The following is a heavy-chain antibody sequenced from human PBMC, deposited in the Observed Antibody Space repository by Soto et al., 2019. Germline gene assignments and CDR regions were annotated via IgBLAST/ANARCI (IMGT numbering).Heavy chain of an antibody. V-gene: IGHV3-74*01. Sequence: EVQLAESGGVLVQPGGSLRLSCVASGFTFSDHWMHWVRQAPGKGLVWVSRINSGGSRTNYADSVKGRFTISRDNAKNTLYLEMNSLSFEDTAVYYCARGNCSGDTCFFGGTHWGRGTLVTVSS. CDR2: INSGGSRT. J-gene: IGHJ4*02. CDR3: ARGNCSGDTCFFGGTH. D-gene: IGHD2-21*02. CDR1: GFTFSDHW.